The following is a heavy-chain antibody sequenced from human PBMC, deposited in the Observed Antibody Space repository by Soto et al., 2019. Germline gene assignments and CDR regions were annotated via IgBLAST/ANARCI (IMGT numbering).Heavy chain of an antibody. CDR3: ARGFGVGTMIVTHAGVDFDI. CDR2: IIPIFGTA. J-gene: IGHJ3*02. D-gene: IGHD3-22*01. Sequence: SVKVSCKASGGTFSSYAISWVRQAPGQGLEWMGGIIPIFGTANYAQKFQGRVTITADESTSTAYMELSSLRSEDTAVYYCARGFGVGTMIVTHAGVDFDIWGQGTMVTVSS. V-gene: IGHV1-69*13. CDR1: GGTFSSYA.